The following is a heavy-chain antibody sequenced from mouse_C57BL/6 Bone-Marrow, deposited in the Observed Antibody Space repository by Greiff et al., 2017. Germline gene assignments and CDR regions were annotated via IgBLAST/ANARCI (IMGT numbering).Heavy chain of an antibody. CDR2: IRNKANGYTT. CDR3: ARYYYGSSYVPWYFDV. V-gene: IGHV7-3*01. Sequence: DVKLVESGGGLVQPGGSLSLSCAASGFTFTDYYMSWVRQPPGKALEWLGFIRNKANGYTTEYSASVKGRFTISSDNSQSILYLQMNALRAEDSATYYCARYYYGSSYVPWYFDVWGTGTTVTVSS. D-gene: IGHD1-1*01. CDR1: GFTFTDYY. J-gene: IGHJ1*03.